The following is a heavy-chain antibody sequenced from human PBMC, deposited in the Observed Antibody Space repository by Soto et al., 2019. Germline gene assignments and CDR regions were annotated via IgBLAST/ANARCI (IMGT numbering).Heavy chain of an antibody. CDR3: ARGPRLYGSGNFKFDP. CDR2: IYYSGST. V-gene: IGHV4-31*03. CDR1: GGSISSGGYY. D-gene: IGHD3-10*01. Sequence: TSETLSLTCTVSGGSISSGGYYWSWIRQHPGKGLEWIGYIYYSGSTYYNPSLKSRVTISVDTSKNQFSLKLSSVTAADTAVYYCARGPRLYGSGNFKFDPWGQGTLVTVSS. J-gene: IGHJ5*02.